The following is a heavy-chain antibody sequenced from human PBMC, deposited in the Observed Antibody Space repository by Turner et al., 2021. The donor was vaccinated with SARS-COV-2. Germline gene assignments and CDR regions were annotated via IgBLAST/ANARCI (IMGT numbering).Heavy chain of an antibody. D-gene: IGHD6-19*01. J-gene: IGHJ3*02. CDR1: GLTVSSNY. CDR2: IYSGGRT. Sequence: EVQLVESGGGLIQPGGCLRHSCSASGLTVSSNYMSWVRQAPGKGLEWVSVIYSGGRTYYADSVKGRFTISRDNSKNTLYIQMNSLRAEDTAVYYCARGDSSGWYQSGAFDIWGQGTMVTVSS. V-gene: IGHV3-53*01. CDR3: ARGDSSGWYQSGAFDI.